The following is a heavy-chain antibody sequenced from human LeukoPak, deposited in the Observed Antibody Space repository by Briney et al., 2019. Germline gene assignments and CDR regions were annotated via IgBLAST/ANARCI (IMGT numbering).Heavy chain of an antibody. CDR1: GGSISSGDSY. V-gene: IGHV4-30-4*01. CDR2: IYYSGST. D-gene: IGHD2-8*01. J-gene: IGHJ4*02. CDR3: ARDRGGYCTNGVCYTGGSST. Sequence: SETLSLTCTVSGGSISSGDSYWSWIRQPPGKGLEWIGYIYYSGSTYYNPSLKSRVTISVDTSKNQFSLKLSSVTAADTAVYYCARDRGGYCTNGVCYTGGSSTWGQGTLVTVSS.